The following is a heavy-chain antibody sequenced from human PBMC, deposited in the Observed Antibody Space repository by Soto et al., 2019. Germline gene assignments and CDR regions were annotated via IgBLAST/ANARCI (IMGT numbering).Heavy chain of an antibody. CDR3: ASRSSYYDSSGYFVY. V-gene: IGHV3-74*01. Sequence: EVPLVESGGGLVQPGGSLRLSCAASGFTFSSYWMHWVRQAPGKGLVWVSRINSDGSSTSYADSVKGRFTISRDNAKSGLYLQMNCLRAGDTAVYYCASRSSYYDSSGYFVYWGGGTLVTVSS. CDR1: GFTFSSYW. CDR2: INSDGSST. J-gene: IGHJ4*02. D-gene: IGHD3-22*01.